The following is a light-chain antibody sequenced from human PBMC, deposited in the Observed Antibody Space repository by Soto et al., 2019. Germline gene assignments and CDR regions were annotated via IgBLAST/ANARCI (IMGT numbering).Light chain of an antibody. CDR1: SSDVGGYKY. CDR3: SSYAGRNIVL. J-gene: IGLJ2*01. CDR2: EVN. V-gene: IGLV2-8*01. Sequence: QYALTQPPSASGSPGQSVTIACTGTSSDVGGYKYVSWYQQHPGKAPKLMIYEVNKRPSGVPDRFSGSKSGHTASLTVSGLQADDEADYFCSSYAGRNIVLFGGGTKVTVL.